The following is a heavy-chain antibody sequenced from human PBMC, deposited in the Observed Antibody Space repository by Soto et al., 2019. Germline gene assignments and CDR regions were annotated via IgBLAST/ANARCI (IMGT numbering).Heavy chain of an antibody. CDR2: IYYTGST. J-gene: IGHJ5*02. Sequence: SETLSLTCTVSGASISGGTYYWTWIRLAPGKGLEWVGHIYYTGSTNYNPALNDRVTISVDTSKNHFSLQLTSVAAADTAVYYCARGAGFSYASTWFDIWGQGALVTVSS. V-gene: IGHV4-61*03. CDR3: ARGAGFSYASTWFDI. D-gene: IGHD5-18*01. CDR1: GASISGGTYY.